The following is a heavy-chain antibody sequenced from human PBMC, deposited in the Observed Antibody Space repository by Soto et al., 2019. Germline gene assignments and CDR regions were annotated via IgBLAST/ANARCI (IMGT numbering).Heavy chain of an antibody. CDR1: GGSINNHY. J-gene: IGHJ4*02. CDR2: SYYTGST. V-gene: IGHV4-59*11. D-gene: IGHD7-27*01. Sequence: QVQLQDSGPGLVKPSETLSLTCTVSGGSINNHYWSWIRQPPGKGLEWIGYSYYTGSTNYNPSLMTRVTLSVHTCTHPFSPTLPSLTAADTAICYCARSNWSSVYWGQGALVTVSS. CDR3: ARSNWSSVY.